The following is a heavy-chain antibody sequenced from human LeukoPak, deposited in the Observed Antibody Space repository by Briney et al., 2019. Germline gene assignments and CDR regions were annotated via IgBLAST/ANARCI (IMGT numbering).Heavy chain of an antibody. Sequence: ASVKVSCKASGYTFTCYYMHWVRQAPGQGLEWMGWINPNSGGTNYAQKFQGRVTMTRDTSISTAYMELSRLRSDDTAVYYCAKEIDKWEPLFDYWGQGTLVTVSS. CDR2: INPNSGGT. CDR1: GYTFTCYY. CDR3: AKEIDKWEPLFDY. J-gene: IGHJ4*02. V-gene: IGHV1-2*02. D-gene: IGHD1-26*01.